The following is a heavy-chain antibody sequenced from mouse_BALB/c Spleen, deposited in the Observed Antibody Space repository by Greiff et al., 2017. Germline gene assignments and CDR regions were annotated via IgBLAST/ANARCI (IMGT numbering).Heavy chain of an antibody. V-gene: IGHV5-4*02. CDR1: GFTFSDYY. Sequence: DVKLVESGGGLVKPGGSLKLSCAASGFTFSDYYMYWVRQTPEKRLEWVATISDGGSYTYYPDSVKGRFTISRDNAKNNLYLQMSSLKSEDTAMYYCARGDAGASYWGQGTLVTVSA. J-gene: IGHJ3*01. CDR2: ISDGGSYT. D-gene: IGHD3-3*01. CDR3: ARGDAGASY.